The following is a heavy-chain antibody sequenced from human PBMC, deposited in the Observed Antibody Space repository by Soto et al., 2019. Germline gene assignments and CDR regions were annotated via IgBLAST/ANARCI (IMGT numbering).Heavy chain of an antibody. D-gene: IGHD3-10*01. CDR3: ARSTMGSRGGMDV. CDR2: INHSGGT. CDR1: GGSFSGYY. Sequence: SETLSLTCAVYGGSFSGYYWSWIRQPPGKGLEWIGEINHSGGTNYNPSLKSRVTISVDTSKNQFSLKLSSVTAADTAVYYCARSTMGSRGGMDVWGQGTTVTVSS. J-gene: IGHJ6*02. V-gene: IGHV4-34*01.